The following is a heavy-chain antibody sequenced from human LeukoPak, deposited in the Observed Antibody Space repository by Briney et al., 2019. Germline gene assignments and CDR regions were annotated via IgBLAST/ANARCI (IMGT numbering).Heavy chain of an antibody. CDR3: ATVSPTTYDILTGYMDV. J-gene: IGHJ6*03. CDR1: GGTFSSYA. D-gene: IGHD3-9*01. Sequence: SVKVSCKASGGTFSSYAISWVRQAPGQGLEWMGGIIPIFGTANYAQKFQGRVTMTEDTSTDTAYMELSSLRSEDTAVYYCATVSPTTYDILTGYMDVWGKGTTVTISS. CDR2: IIPIFGTA. V-gene: IGHV1-69*06.